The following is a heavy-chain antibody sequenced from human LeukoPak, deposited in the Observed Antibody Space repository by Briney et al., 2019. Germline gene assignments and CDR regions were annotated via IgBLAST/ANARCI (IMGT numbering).Heavy chain of an antibody. CDR3: ARARYCSGGSCPHGMDV. D-gene: IGHD2-15*01. J-gene: IGHJ6*02. V-gene: IGHV3-21*01. Sequence: PGGSLRLSCAASGFTFSSYSMNGVRQAPGKVLEWVSSISSSSSYIYYADSVKGRFTISRDNAKNSLYLQMNSLRAEDTAVYYCARARYCSGGSCPHGMDVWGQGTTVTVSS. CDR2: ISSSSSYI. CDR1: GFTFSSYS.